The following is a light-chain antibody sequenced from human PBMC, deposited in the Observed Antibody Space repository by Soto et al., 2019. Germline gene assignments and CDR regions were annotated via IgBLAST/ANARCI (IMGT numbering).Light chain of an antibody. CDR3: LLYYGTARVLV. J-gene: IGLJ3*02. Sequence: QAVVTQEPSLTVSPGGTVTLTCASSTGAVTSVSYASWFQQKPGQPPRSLIYSITNKHSWTPARFSGSLLGGKAVLTLSGVQPEDEAEYYCLLYYGTARVLVFGGGTKLTVL. V-gene: IGLV7-43*01. CDR2: SIT. CDR1: TGAVTSVSY.